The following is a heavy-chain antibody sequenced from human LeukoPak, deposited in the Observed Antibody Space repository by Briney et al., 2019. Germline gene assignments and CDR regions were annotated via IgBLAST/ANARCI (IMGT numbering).Heavy chain of an antibody. CDR3: AKDSSFLAGDGYNTDLDY. V-gene: IGHV3-43*02. CDR1: GFTFDDYA. J-gene: IGHJ4*02. D-gene: IGHD5-24*01. Sequence: GGSLRLSCAASGFTFDDYAMHWVRQAPGKGLEWVSLISGDGGSTYYADSVKGRFTISRDNSKNSLYLQMNSLRTEDTALYYCAKDSSFLAGDGYNTDLDYWGQGTLVTVSS. CDR2: ISGDGGST.